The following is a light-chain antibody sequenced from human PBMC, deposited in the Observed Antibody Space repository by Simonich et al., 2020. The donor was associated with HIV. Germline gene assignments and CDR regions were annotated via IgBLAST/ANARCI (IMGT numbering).Light chain of an antibody. J-gene: IGKJ1*01. Sequence: DIVMTQSPDSLAVSLGERATIKCKSSQSVLYSSNNKNYLAWYQQKPGQPPKLLIYWASTRESGVPDRFSASGSGTDFTLTISSLQAEDVAVYYCQQYYSTPPTFGQGTKVEIK. CDR3: QQYYSTPPT. CDR2: WAS. CDR1: QSVLYSSNNKNY. V-gene: IGKV4-1*01.